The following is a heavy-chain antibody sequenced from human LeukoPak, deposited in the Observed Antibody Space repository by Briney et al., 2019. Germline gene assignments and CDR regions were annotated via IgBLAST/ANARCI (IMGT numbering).Heavy chain of an antibody. D-gene: IGHD1-26*01. CDR3: ATLVGATDY. V-gene: IGHV3-23*01. Sequence: GSLRLSCAASGFTFSSYAMSWVRQAPGKGLEWVSAISGSGGSAYYADSVKGRFTISRDNSKNTLYLQMNSLRAEDTALYYCATLVGATDYWGQGTLVTVSS. J-gene: IGHJ4*02. CDR1: GFTFSSYA. CDR2: ISGSGGSA.